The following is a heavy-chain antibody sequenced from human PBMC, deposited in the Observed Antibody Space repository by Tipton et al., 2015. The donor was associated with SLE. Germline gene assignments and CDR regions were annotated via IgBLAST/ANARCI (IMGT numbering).Heavy chain of an antibody. Sequence: SLRLSCAASGFTFSSYAMHWVRQAPGKGLEWVAVISYDGSNKYYADSVKGRFTISRDNSKNTLYLQMNSLRAEDTAVYYCASDYGGSYYYYYMDVWGKGTTVTVSS. D-gene: IGHD4-23*01. CDR3: ASDYGGSYYYYYMDV. CDR2: ISYDGSNK. V-gene: IGHV3-30*04. J-gene: IGHJ6*03. CDR1: GFTFSSYA.